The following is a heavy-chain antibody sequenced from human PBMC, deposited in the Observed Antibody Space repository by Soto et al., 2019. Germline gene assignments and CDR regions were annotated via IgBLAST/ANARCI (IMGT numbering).Heavy chain of an antibody. D-gene: IGHD6-13*01. V-gene: IGHV4-30-4*01. CDR1: GCSISSGDYY. CDR2: IYYSGST. J-gene: IGHJ6*02. Sequence: SETMSLTCTVSGCSISSGDYYWSWIRQPPGKGLEWIGYIYYSGSTYYNPSLKSRVTISVDTSRNQFSLKLSSVTAADTAVYYCARDRIAAAASDYYYYGMDVWGQGTTVTVSS. CDR3: ARDRIAAAASDYYYYGMDV.